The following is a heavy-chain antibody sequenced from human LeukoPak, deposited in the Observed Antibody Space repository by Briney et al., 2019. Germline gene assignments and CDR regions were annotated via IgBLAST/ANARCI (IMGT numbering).Heavy chain of an antibody. CDR2: INPNNGGT. CDR1: GYTFTDYY. Sequence: ASVKVSCKASGYTFTDYYMHWVRQAPGQGFEWVGWINPNNGGTNYAQKFQGRVTMTRDMSISTAYMELSRLRSDDTAVYYCARDRRNGDYVFDYWGQGTLVTVSS. J-gene: IGHJ4*02. CDR3: ARDRRNGDYVFDY. D-gene: IGHD4-17*01. V-gene: IGHV1-2*02.